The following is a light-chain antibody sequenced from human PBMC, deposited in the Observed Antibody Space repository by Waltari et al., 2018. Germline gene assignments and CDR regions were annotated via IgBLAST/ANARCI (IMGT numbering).Light chain of an antibody. CDR3: QQYGSSPPDT. CDR2: GAS. J-gene: IGKJ4*01. V-gene: IGKV3-20*01. CDR1: QSVNSY. Sequence: EIVLTQSPGTLSLSPGEGATLSCRASQSVNSYLAWYQQKPGQAPRLLIYGASPRATGIPDRFSGSGSGTDFTLTITRLEPEDFAVYYCQQYGSSPPDTFGGGTKVEIE.